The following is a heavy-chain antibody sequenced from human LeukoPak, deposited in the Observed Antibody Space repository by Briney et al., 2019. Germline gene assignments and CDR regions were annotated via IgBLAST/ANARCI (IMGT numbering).Heavy chain of an antibody. V-gene: IGHV3-13*01. D-gene: IGHD3-22*01. Sequence: GGSLRLSCAASGFTFSSYDMHWVRQATGKGLEWVSAIGTAGDTYYPGSVKGRFTISRENAKNSLYLQMNSLRAGDTAVYYCAREVYYYDSSGYLGGAFAIWGQGTMVTVSS. CDR3: AREVYYYDSSGYLGGAFAI. J-gene: IGHJ3*02. CDR1: GFTFSSYD. CDR2: IGTAGDT.